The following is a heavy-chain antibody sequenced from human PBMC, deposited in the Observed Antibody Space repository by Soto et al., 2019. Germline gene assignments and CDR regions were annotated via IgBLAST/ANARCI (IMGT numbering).Heavy chain of an antibody. J-gene: IGHJ4*02. CDR1: GFTFSSYA. D-gene: IGHD3-22*01. Sequence: GGSLRLSCAASGFTFSSYAMSWVRQGAGKGLEWVSAISGSGGSTYYADSVKGRFTISRDNSKNTLYLQMNSLRAEDTAVYYCAKGYYYDSSGYYGNTGVGFDYWGQGTLVTVSS. CDR2: ISGSGGST. CDR3: AKGYYYDSSGYYGNTGVGFDY. V-gene: IGHV3-23*01.